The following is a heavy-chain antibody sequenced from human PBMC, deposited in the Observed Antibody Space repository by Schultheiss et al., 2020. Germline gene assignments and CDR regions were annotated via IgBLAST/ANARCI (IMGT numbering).Heavy chain of an antibody. CDR1: GGSFSGYY. J-gene: IGHJ5*02. CDR2: INHSGST. V-gene: IGHV4-34*01. D-gene: IGHD3-9*01. CDR3: AATGYDDWIDP. Sequence: SETLSLTCAVYGGSFSGYYWSWIRQPPGKGLEWIGEINHSGSTNYNPSLKSRVTISVDTSKNQFSLKLSSVTAADTAVYYCAATGYDDWIDPWGQGTLVTVSS.